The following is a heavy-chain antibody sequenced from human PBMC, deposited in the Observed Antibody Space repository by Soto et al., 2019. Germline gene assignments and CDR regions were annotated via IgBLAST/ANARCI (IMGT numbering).Heavy chain of an antibody. V-gene: IGHV3-9*01. D-gene: IGHD3-22*01. CDR2: VDWNSGST. CDR3: AKDFYYDSSGSHGDAFDI. Sequence: PGGSLRLSCAASGFTFDDFAMHWVRQAPGKGLEWVSGVDWNSGSTAYADSVKGRFTISRDNSKNTLYLQMNSLRAEDTAVYYCAKDFYYDSSGSHGDAFDIWGQGTMVTVSS. J-gene: IGHJ3*02. CDR1: GFTFDDFA.